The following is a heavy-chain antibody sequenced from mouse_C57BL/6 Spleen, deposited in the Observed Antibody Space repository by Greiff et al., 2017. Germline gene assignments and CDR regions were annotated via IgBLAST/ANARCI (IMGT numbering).Heavy chain of an antibody. CDR1: GYTFTDYY. V-gene: IGHV1-26*01. CDR3: ARAGWGYAMDY. J-gene: IGHJ4*01. Sequence: EVQLQQSGPELVKPGASVKISCKASGYTFTDYYMNWVKQSHGKSLEWIGDINPNNGGTSYNQKFKGKATLTVDKSSSTAYMELRSLTSEDSAVYYCARAGWGYAMDYWGQGTSVTVSS. CDR2: INPNNGGT. D-gene: IGHD1-1*02.